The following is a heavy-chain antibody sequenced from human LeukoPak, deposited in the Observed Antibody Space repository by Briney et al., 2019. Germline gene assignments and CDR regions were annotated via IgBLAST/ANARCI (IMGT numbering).Heavy chain of an antibody. CDR3: AREVVVVAAVSYYYYMDV. CDR1: GGSSSSGSYY. V-gene: IGHV4-61*02. Sequence: SETLSLTCTVSGGSSSSGSYYWSWIRQPAGTGLEWIGRIYTSGSTNYNPSLKSRVTISVDTSKNQFSLKLSSVTAADTAVYYCAREVVVVAAVSYYYYMDVWGKGTTVTISS. CDR2: IYTSGST. D-gene: IGHD2-15*01. J-gene: IGHJ6*03.